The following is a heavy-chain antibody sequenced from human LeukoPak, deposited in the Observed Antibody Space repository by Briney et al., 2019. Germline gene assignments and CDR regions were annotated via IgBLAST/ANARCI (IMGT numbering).Heavy chain of an antibody. CDR1: GGTFSSYA. V-gene: IGHV1-69*04. CDR3: ARDIDSGSYYPFDY. D-gene: IGHD1-26*01. J-gene: IGHJ4*02. Sequence: SVKVSCKASGGTFSSYAISWVRQAPGQGLEWMGRIIPILGIANYAQKFQGRITITADKSTSTAYMELSSLRSEDTAVYYCARDIDSGSYYPFDYWGQGTLVTVSS. CDR2: IIPILGIA.